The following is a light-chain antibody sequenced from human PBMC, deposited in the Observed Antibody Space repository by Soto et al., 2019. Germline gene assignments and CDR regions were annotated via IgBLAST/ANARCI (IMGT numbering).Light chain of an antibody. CDR1: QSVSSY. Sequence: EIVLTQSPATLSLSPGERATLSCRASQSVSSYLAWYQQKPGQAPRLLIYDAPNRATGIPARFSGSGSGTDFTLTISSLEPEDFAVYYCQQYYSYGTFGQGTKVEIK. CDR3: QQYYSYGT. V-gene: IGKV3-11*01. J-gene: IGKJ1*01. CDR2: DAP.